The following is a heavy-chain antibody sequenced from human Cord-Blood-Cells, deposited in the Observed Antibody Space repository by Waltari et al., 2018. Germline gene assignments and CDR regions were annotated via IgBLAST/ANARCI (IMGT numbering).Heavy chain of an antibody. J-gene: IGHJ4*02. CDR1: GGSTSSGDSY. Sequence: QVQLQESGPALVKPSQTLSLTCTVSGGSTSSGDSYWSWIRQPPGKGLAWIGYSYYSGSTYYNPSLKSRVTISVDTSKNQFSLKLSSVTAADTAVYYCAREPVGKLAGYDYWGQGTLVTVSS. CDR3: AREPVGKLAGYDY. V-gene: IGHV4-30-4*08. CDR2: SYYSGST. D-gene: IGHD1-1*01.